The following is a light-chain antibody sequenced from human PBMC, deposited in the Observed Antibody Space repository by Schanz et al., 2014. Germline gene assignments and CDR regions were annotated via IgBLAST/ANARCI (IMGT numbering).Light chain of an antibody. Sequence: EIVLTQSPGTLSLSPGERATLSCRASQSVTSSYLAWYQQKPGQAPRLLIYGASTRATGIPARFSGSGSGTDFTLTISSLQAEDVAVYYCQHYYTTPFTFGPGTKVEIK. CDR3: QHYYTTPFT. V-gene: IGKV3-20*01. CDR1: QSVTSSY. J-gene: IGKJ3*01. CDR2: GAS.